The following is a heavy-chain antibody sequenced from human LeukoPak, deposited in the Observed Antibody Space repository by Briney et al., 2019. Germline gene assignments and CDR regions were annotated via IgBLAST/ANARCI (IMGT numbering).Heavy chain of an antibody. CDR3: ARLMGSGYYPFDY. Sequence: PSETLSLTCTVSGASISSSNYYWGWIRQPPGKGLEWIGNIYYSGSTYYSGSTYYNPSLRSRVTISVDTSKNQFSLNLSSVTAADTAMFYYARLMGSGYYPFDYWGQGTLVTVSS. D-gene: IGHD3-22*01. J-gene: IGHJ4*02. CDR1: GASISSSNYY. CDR2: IYYSGSTYYSGST. V-gene: IGHV4-39*01.